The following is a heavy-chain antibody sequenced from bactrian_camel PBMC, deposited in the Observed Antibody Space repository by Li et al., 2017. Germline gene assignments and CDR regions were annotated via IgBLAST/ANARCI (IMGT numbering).Heavy chain of an antibody. CDR3: AAGCRWVHDGSRYLPSKTDFGY. D-gene: IGHD6*01. CDR1: GDSSSTNC. V-gene: IGHV3S53*01. CDR2: FETDGTT. J-gene: IGHJ6*01. Sequence: HVQLVESGGGSVQAGGSLRLSCAASGDSSSTNCMGWVRQAPGKEREGVGTFETDGTTFYVDSVKGRFTISKDNAKNTLYLHLTSLKPEDTAMYYCAAGCRWVHDGSRYLPSKTDFGYWGQGTQVTVS.